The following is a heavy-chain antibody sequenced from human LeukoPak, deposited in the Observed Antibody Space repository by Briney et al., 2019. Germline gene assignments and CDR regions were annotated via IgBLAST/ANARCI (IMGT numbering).Heavy chain of an antibody. CDR2: IIPIFGTA. D-gene: IGHD5-18*01. J-gene: IGHJ3*02. CDR3: ARSPGGGYSYGFDAFDI. CDR1: GGTFSSYA. Sequence: GASVKVSCKAPGGTFSSYAISWVRQAPGQGLEWMGEIIPIFGTANYAQKFQGRVTITADESTSTAYMELSSLRSEDTAVYYCARSPGGGYSYGFDAFDIWGQGTMVTVSS. V-gene: IGHV1-69*13.